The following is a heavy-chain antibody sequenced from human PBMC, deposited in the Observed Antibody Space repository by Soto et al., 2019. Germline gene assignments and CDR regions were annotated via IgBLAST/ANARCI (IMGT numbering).Heavy chain of an antibody. CDR1: GYTFTSYA. CDR3: ARTVGYYYGMDV. D-gene: IGHD4-17*01. Sequence: QVQLVQSGAEVKKPGASVKVSCKASGYTFTSYAMHWVRQAPGQRLEWMGWINAGNGNTQYSQKFQGRVTITSDTSASTAYMELSSLRSEDTAVYYCARTVGYYYGMDVWGQGTTVTVAS. J-gene: IGHJ6*02. CDR2: INAGNGNT. V-gene: IGHV1-3*01.